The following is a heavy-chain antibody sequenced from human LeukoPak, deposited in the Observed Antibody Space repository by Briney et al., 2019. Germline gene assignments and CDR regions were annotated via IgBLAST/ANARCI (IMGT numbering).Heavy chain of an antibody. CDR2: IYYSGST. Sequence: SETLSLTCTVSGGSISSSRYYWGWIRQPPGKGLEWIGSIYYSGSTYYNPSLKSRVTISVDTSKNQFSLKLSSVTAADTAVYYCARQAGASDYWGQGTLVTVSS. CDR1: GGSISSSRYY. CDR3: ARQAGASDY. J-gene: IGHJ4*02. V-gene: IGHV4-39*01. D-gene: IGHD1-26*01.